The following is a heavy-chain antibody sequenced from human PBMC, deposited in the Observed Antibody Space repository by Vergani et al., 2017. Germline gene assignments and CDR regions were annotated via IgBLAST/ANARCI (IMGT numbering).Heavy chain of an antibody. Sequence: VQLVESGGGLVQPGGSLRLSCAASGFTFSSYWMSWIRQAPGKGLEWVSYISSSSSYTNYADSVKGRFTISRDNAKNSLYLQMNSLRAEDTAVYYCARDTSTGGMDVWGQGTTVTVSS. CDR2: ISSSSSYT. CDR1: GFTFSSYW. V-gene: IGHV3-11*06. J-gene: IGHJ6*02. CDR3: ARDTSTGGMDV.